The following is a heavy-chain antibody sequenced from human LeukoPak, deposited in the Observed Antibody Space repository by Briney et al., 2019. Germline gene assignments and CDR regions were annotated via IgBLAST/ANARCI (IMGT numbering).Heavy chain of an antibody. Sequence: GGSLRLSCAASGFTFSSYSMHWVRQAPGKGLEWVAVISYVGSDKYYTDSVRGRFTISRDNSKTTLYLQMNSLRTEDTAVYYCAKGGEMGTIRGYFDYLGQGTLVTVSS. CDR1: GFTFSSYS. D-gene: IGHD5-24*01. J-gene: IGHJ4*02. V-gene: IGHV3-30*18. CDR2: ISYVGSDK. CDR3: AKGGEMGTIRGYFDY.